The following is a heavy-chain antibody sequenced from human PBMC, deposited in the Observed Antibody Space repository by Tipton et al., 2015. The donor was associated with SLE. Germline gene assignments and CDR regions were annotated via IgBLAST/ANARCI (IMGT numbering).Heavy chain of an antibody. CDR1: GGSISSYY. D-gene: IGHD4-11*01. V-gene: IGHV4-4*07. CDR3: AREFLNPVTTVHYYFDL. Sequence: TLSLTCTVSGGSISSYYWSWIRQPGGGGLEWIGGIYTNENTNYNPSLKSRVTMSVDTSKNHFSLKLISVTAADTAVYYCAREFLNPVTTVHYYFDLWGRGTLVTVSS. CDR2: IYTNENT. J-gene: IGHJ2*01.